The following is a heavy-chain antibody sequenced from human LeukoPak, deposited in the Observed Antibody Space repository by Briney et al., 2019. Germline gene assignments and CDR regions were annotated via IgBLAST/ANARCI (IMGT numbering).Heavy chain of an antibody. V-gene: IGHV4-59*01. J-gene: IGHJ6*02. CDR1: GGSISSYY. CDR3: ARGRGRYFDSYGMDV. CDR2: IYYSGST. Sequence: SETLSLTCTVSGGSISSYYWSWIRQPPGKGLEWIGYIYYSGSTNYNPSLKSRVTISVDTSKNQFSLKLSSVTAADTAVYYCARGRGRYFDSYGMDVWGQGTTVTVSS. D-gene: IGHD3-9*01.